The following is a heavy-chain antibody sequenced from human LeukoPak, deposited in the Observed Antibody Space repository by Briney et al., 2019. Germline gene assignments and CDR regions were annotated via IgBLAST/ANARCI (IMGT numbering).Heavy chain of an antibody. V-gene: IGHV5-51*01. Sequence: GGSLQISCQGSGSTFTSYWIGWVRQMPGKGLGWMGFIYSGDSDTIYSPSFQGQVTISADKSISTAYLQWSSLKASDTAMYYCARLETGVPAARYSSSWYLRVGYFDYWGQGTLVTVSS. CDR2: IYSGDSDT. CDR1: GSTFTSYW. CDR3: ARLETGVPAARYSSSWYLRVGYFDY. J-gene: IGHJ4*02. D-gene: IGHD6-13*01.